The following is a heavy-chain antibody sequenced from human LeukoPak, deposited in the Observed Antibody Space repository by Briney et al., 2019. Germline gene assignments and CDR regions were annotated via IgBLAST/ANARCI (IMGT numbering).Heavy chain of an antibody. V-gene: IGHV1-69*05. Sequence: EASVKVSCKASGGTFSSYAISWARQAPGQGLEWMGGIIPIFGTANYAQKFQGRVTITTDESTSTAYMELSSLRSEDTAVYYCARGTTMAPWELLMNYYYMDVWGKGTTVTVSS. CDR1: GGTFSSYA. CDR2: IIPIFGTA. CDR3: ARGTTMAPWELLMNYYYMDV. J-gene: IGHJ6*03. D-gene: IGHD1-26*01.